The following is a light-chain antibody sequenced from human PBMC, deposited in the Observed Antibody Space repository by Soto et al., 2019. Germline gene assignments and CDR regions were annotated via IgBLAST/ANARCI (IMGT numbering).Light chain of an antibody. V-gene: IGKV3-15*01. J-gene: IGKJ5*01. CDR3: QQYYNWPRP. CDR2: GAS. Sequence: EILMTQSPSTLSVSPGERATLSCRAGQTIHTNLAWYQQKPGQAPRFLFYGASTGGTGLPARFSGSGSGTEFTLTINSLQAEDCAVYYCQQYYNWPRPFGQGTRLEVK. CDR1: QTIHTN.